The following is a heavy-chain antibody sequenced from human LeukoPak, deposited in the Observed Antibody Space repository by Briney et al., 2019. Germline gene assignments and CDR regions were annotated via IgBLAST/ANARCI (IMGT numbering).Heavy chain of an antibody. CDR2: MNPKSGNT. D-gene: IGHD6-19*01. J-gene: IGHJ4*02. V-gene: IGHV1-8*01. CDR3: ARGRIAVAGGDY. Sequence: ASVKVSCKASGYTFTSYDINWVRQATGQGREWVGWMNPKSGNTGYAQKFQGRVTMTRNTSISTAYMELSSLRSEDTAVYYCARGRIAVAGGDYWGQGTLVTVSS. CDR1: GYTFTSYD.